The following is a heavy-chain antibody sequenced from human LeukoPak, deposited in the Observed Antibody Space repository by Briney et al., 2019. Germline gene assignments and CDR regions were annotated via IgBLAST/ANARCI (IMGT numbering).Heavy chain of an antibody. Sequence: ASVKVSCKASGYTSTGYYMHWVRQAPGQGLEWMGWINPNHGDTNYAQKFQDRVSMTRDTSISTAYMHLSRLRSADTAVYYCARSPHILTGENFDYWGQGTLLTVSS. CDR2: INPNHGDT. CDR3: ARSPHILTGENFDY. D-gene: IGHD3-9*01. V-gene: IGHV1-2*02. CDR1: GYTSTGYY. J-gene: IGHJ4*02.